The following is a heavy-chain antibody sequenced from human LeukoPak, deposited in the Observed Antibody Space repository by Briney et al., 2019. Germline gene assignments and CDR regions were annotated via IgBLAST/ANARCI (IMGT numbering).Heavy chain of an antibody. J-gene: IGHJ5*02. Sequence: HPGGSLRLSCVASGFTFSSYWMTWVRQAPGKGLEWVANINEDGSEKNYVDSVRGRFTISRDNAKNSVYLQMNSLRAEDTAVYYCARDRPITVFGVVILPWGQGTLVTVSS. CDR1: GFTFSSYW. CDR2: INEDGSEK. CDR3: ARDRPITVFGVVILP. V-gene: IGHV3-7*01. D-gene: IGHD3-3*01.